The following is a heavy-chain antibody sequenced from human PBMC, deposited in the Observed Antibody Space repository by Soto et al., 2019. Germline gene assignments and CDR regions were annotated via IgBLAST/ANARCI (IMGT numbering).Heavy chain of an antibody. D-gene: IGHD1-1*01. CDR1: GGSISTGGYY. Sequence: SETLSLTCTVSGGSISTGGYYGSWIRQHPGKGLEWIGYIYYSGSSSYNLSLKGRLTISVDTSKNQFSLKLSSVTAADTAVYYCASTRDYFDYWGQGILVPVSS. V-gene: IGHV4-31*03. J-gene: IGHJ4*02. CDR2: IYYSGSS. CDR3: ASTRDYFDY.